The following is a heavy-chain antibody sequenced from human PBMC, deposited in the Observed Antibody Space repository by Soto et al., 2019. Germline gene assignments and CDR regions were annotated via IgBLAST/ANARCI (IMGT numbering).Heavy chain of an antibody. V-gene: IGHV1-69*02. CDR1: GGTFSSYT. CDR2: IIPILGIA. Sequence: QVQLVQSGAEVKKPGSSVKVSCKASGGTFSSYTISWVRQAPGQGLEWMGRIIPILGIANYAQKFQGRVTITADKSTSKAYMELSSLRSEDTAVYYCARVDIAVAGADYYSYGMDVWGQGTTVTVSS. D-gene: IGHD6-19*01. J-gene: IGHJ6*02. CDR3: ARVDIAVAGADYYSYGMDV.